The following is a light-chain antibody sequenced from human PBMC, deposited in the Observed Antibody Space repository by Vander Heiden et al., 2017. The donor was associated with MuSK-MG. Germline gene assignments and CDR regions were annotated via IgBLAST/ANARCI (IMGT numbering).Light chain of an antibody. CDR2: GAS. CDR3: QQDGGSPPIT. Sequence: EIVLTQSPGTLSLSPGERATLSCRASQSVTSSNLAWYQQKPGQAPRLLIYGASSRATGIPDRFSGSGYGTDFTLTISRLDPEDFAVYYCQQDGGSPPITFGRGTRLEIK. V-gene: IGKV3-20*01. J-gene: IGKJ5*01. CDR1: QSVTSSN.